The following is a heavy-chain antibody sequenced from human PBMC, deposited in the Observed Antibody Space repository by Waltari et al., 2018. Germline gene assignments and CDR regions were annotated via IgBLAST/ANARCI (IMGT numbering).Heavy chain of an antibody. CDR3: ARDGSSGYYPDY. V-gene: IGHV3-48*03. J-gene: IGHJ4*02. CDR2: ISSSGSTI. CDR1: GFTFSSYE. Sequence: EVQLVESGGGLVQPGGSLRLSCAASGFTFSSYEMNWVRQAPGKGLEWVSYISSSGSTIYYADAVKGRFTISRDNAKNSLYLQMNSLRAEDTAGYYCARDGSSGYYPDYWGQGTLVTVSS. D-gene: IGHD3-22*01.